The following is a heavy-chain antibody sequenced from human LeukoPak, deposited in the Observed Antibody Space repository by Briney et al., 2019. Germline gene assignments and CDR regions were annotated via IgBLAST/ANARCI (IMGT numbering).Heavy chain of an antibody. Sequence: ASVKVSCKASGYTFTSYGISWVRQAPGQGLEWMGWISAYNGNTNYAQKLQGRVTMTRDTSTSAAYMELRSLRYDDTAVYYCASGPLYYYDSSGYYPRSYYYGMDVWGQGTTVTVSS. CDR3: ASGPLYYYDSSGYYPRSYYYGMDV. CDR1: GYTFTSYG. D-gene: IGHD3-22*01. V-gene: IGHV1-18*01. CDR2: ISAYNGNT. J-gene: IGHJ6*02.